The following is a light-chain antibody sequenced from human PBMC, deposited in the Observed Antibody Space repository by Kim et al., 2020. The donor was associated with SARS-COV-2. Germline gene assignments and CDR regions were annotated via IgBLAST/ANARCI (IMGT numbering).Light chain of an antibody. V-gene: IGLV1-51*01. CDR1: SSNIGNNY. Sequence: QSVLTQPPSVSAAPGQKVTISCSGSSSNIGNNYVYWYQQLPGTAPKLLIYDNYKRPSGIPDRFSGSKSGTSATLDITGLQTGDEADYYCETLDTSLSVGVFGGGTQLTVL. CDR3: ETLDTSLSVGV. J-gene: IGLJ3*02. CDR2: DNY.